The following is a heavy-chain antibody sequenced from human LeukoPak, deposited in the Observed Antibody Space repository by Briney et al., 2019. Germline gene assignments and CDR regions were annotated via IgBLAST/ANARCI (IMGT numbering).Heavy chain of an antibody. CDR3: AKGGLGGYDAGFDY. J-gene: IGHJ4*02. CDR1: GFTPSSYA. Sequence: GSLRLSCAASGFTPSSYAMSWVRQAPGVGLEWVSNISVNGNSTYYADSVKGRFTVSHDKSKNTLNLEMHSLRVEDAAVYYCAKGGLGGYDAGFDYWGQGTLVTVSS. D-gene: IGHD5-12*01. CDR2: ISVNGNST. V-gene: IGHV3-23*01.